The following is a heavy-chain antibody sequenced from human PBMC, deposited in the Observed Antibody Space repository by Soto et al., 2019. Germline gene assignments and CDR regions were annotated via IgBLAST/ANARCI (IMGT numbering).Heavy chain of an antibody. CDR3: AKPHYSEYPRGFDP. D-gene: IGHD4-17*01. J-gene: IGHJ5*02. CDR1: GYTFTTYA. V-gene: IGHV1-3*04. CDR2: INTGNGNT. Sequence: ASVKVSCKASGYTFTTYAIHWVRQAPGQRLEWMGWINTGNGNTKYSQNFQGRVTITRDTSASTAYMELSSLRSEDTAVYYCAKPHYSEYPRGFDPWGQGTLVTVSS.